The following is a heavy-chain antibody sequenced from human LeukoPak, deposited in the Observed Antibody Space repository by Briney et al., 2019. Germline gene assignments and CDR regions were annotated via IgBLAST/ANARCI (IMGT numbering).Heavy chain of an antibody. V-gene: IGHV3-23*01. J-gene: IGHJ4*02. Sequence: PGGSLRLSCAASGFTFSSYAMSWVRQAPGKGLEWVSAISGSGGSTYYADSVKGRFTISRDNSKNTLYLQMNSLRVEDTAVYYCAKSSSSWYLGLVDYWGQGTLVTVSS. D-gene: IGHD6-13*01. CDR3: AKSSSSWYLGLVDY. CDR2: ISGSGGST. CDR1: GFTFSSYA.